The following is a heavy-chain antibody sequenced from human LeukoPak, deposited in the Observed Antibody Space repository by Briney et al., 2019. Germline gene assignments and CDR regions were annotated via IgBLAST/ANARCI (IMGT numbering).Heavy chain of an antibody. D-gene: IGHD2-2*01. Sequence: ASVKVSCKASGYTFTNYGISWVRQAPGQGLEWMGWSSGYNGNTNYAQKLQGRVTMTTDTSTRTAYMELRSLRSDDTAVYYCARDCSSTNCYRHFDYWGQGTLVTVSS. CDR1: GYTFTNYG. J-gene: IGHJ4*02. CDR3: ARDCSSTNCYRHFDY. V-gene: IGHV1-18*04. CDR2: SSGYNGNT.